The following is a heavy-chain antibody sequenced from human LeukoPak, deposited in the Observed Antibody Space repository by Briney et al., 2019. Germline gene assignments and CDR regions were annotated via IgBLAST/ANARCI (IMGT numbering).Heavy chain of an antibody. Sequence: GGSLRLSCAASGFTFSSYGMHWVRQAPGKGLEWVAVISYDGSNKYYADSVKGRFTISRDNSKNTLYLQMNSLRAEDTAVYYCAKDNVGYYDSSGYRALDYWGQGTLVTVSS. CDR1: GFTFSSYG. CDR2: ISYDGSNK. V-gene: IGHV3-30*18. CDR3: AKDNVGYYDSSGYRALDY. D-gene: IGHD3-22*01. J-gene: IGHJ4*02.